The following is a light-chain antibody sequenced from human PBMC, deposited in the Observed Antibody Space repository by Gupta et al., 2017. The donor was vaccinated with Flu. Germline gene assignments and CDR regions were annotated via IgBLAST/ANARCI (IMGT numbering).Light chain of an antibody. V-gene: IGKV2-28*01. CDR1: QSLLHSNGYNY. J-gene: IGKJ2*03. CDR3: MQALQTPYS. Sequence: DIVMTQSPLPLPVTPGEPASISCRSSQSLLHSNGYNYLDWYLQKPGQSPQLLIYLGSNRASGVPSRFSGSGSGTDFTLKISRVEAEDFGVYYCMQALQTPYSFGQGTKLEIK. CDR2: LGS.